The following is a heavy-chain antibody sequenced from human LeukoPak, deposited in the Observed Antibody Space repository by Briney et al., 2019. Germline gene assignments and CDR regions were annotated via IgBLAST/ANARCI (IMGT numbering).Heavy chain of an antibody. J-gene: IGHJ4*02. CDR1: GGSISSGGYY. Sequence: SQTLSLTCTVSGGSISSGGYYWSWIRQHPGKGLEWIGRIYTSGSTNYNPSLKSRVTMSVDTSKNQFSLKLSSVTAADTAVYYCARDSITTLDYWGQGTLVTVSS. CDR2: IYTSGST. CDR3: ARDSITTLDY. V-gene: IGHV4-61*02. D-gene: IGHD3-22*01.